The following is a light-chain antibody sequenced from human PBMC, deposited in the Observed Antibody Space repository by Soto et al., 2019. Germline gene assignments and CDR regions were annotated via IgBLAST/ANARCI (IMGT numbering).Light chain of an antibody. CDR3: QQYNTGPLT. J-gene: IGKJ3*01. V-gene: IGKV3-15*01. CDR1: QSVSSN. CDR2: DAS. Sequence: ETVMTQSPATLSVSPGERPTLSCRASQSVSSNLAWYQQKPGQAPRLLIYDASTRATGIPARFSGSGSGTEFTLTISSLQPEDFAVYYCQQYNTGPLTFGPGTKVDIK.